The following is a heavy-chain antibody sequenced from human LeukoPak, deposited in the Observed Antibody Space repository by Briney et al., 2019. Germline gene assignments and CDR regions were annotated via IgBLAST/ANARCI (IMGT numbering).Heavy chain of an antibody. D-gene: IGHD2-15*01. V-gene: IGHV4-59*08. CDR3: ARMVAATPWGAFDI. Sequence: SETLSLTCTVSGGSIIRYYWSWIRQPPGKGLEWIGYIYYSGSTNYNPSLKSRVTMSVDTSKNQFSLKLSSVTAADTAVYYCARMVAATPWGAFDIWGQGTMVTVSS. CDR1: GGSIIRYY. J-gene: IGHJ3*02. CDR2: IYYSGST.